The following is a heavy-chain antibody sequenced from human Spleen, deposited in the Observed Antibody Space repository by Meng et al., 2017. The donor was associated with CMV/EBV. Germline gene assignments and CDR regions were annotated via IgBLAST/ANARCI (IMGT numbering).Heavy chain of an antibody. V-gene: IGHV1-46*01. Sequence: YTFTSNYIHWVRLAPGQGLEWMGIIKPIDGSTSYAQKFQGRVTMTRDTSTSTVYMELSSLKSEDTAVYYCARDMTTVRGERVNWFDPWGQGTLVTVSS. CDR3: ARDMTTVRGERVNWFDP. CDR2: IKPIDGST. D-gene: IGHD4-11*01. J-gene: IGHJ5*02. CDR1: YTFTSNY.